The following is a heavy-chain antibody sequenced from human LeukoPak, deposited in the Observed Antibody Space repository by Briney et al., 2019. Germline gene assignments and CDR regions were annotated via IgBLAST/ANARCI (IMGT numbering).Heavy chain of an antibody. D-gene: IGHD1-26*01. J-gene: IGHJ4*02. CDR1: GYTFTSYG. V-gene: IGHV1-18*01. CDR3: ARDHYVGATALFDY. Sequence: GASVKASCKASGYTFTSYGISWVRQAPGQGLEWMGWISAYNGNTNYAQKLQGRVTMTTDTSTSTAYMELRSLRSDDTAVYYCARDHYVGATALFDYWGQGTLVTVSS. CDR2: ISAYNGNT.